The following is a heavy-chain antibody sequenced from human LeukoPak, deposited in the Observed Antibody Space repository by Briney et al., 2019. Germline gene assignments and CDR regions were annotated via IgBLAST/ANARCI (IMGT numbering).Heavy chain of an antibody. Sequence: PGGSLRLSCAASGFTFSSDAMSWVRQAPGKGLEWVSAISGSGGSTYYADSVKGRFTISRDNSKNTLYLQMNNLRAEDTAIYYCATDSYVSGSYYRLFYWGQGTLVTVSS. CDR3: ATDSYVSGSYYRLFY. D-gene: IGHD3-10*01. CDR1: GFTFSSDA. V-gene: IGHV3-23*01. J-gene: IGHJ4*02. CDR2: ISGSGGST.